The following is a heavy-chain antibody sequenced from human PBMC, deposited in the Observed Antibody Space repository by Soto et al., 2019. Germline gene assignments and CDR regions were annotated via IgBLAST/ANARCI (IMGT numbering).Heavy chain of an antibody. CDR1: GGTFSSYA. Sequence: QVQLVQSGAEVKKPGSSVKVSCKASGGTFSSYAISWVRQAPGQGLEWMGGIIPIFGTANYAQKFQGRVTITADESPSTAYMELSSLRSEDTAVYYCARGRSITIFGVVASGFDPWGQGTLVTVSS. CDR2: IIPIFGTA. V-gene: IGHV1-69*12. CDR3: ARGRSITIFGVVASGFDP. D-gene: IGHD3-3*01. J-gene: IGHJ5*02.